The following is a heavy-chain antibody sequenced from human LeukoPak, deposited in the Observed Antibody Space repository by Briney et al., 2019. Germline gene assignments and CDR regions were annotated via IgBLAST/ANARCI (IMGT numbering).Heavy chain of an antibody. J-gene: IGHJ4*02. D-gene: IGHD3-22*01. CDR1: GGTFSSYA. CDR2: IIPIFGTA. Sequence: ASVKVSCKASGGTFSSYAISWVRQAPGQGLEWMGGIIPIFGTANYAQKFQGRVTITADESTSTAYMELRSLRSDDTAVYYCARDEYDSSGYYFGVYDYWGQGTLVTVSS. V-gene: IGHV1-69*13. CDR3: ARDEYDSSGYYFGVYDY.